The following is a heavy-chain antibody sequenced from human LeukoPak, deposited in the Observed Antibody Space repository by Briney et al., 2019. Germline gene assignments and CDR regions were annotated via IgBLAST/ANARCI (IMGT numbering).Heavy chain of an antibody. CDR1: GFTFSSYG. CDR3: AKGPGRIYCSGGSCYLDY. V-gene: IGHV3-30*18. J-gene: IGHJ4*02. CDR2: ISYDGSNK. D-gene: IGHD2-15*01. Sequence: PGGSLRLSCAASGFTFSSYGMHWVRQAPGKGLEWVAVISYDGSNKYYADSAKGRFTISRDNSNNTLYLQMNSLRAEDTAVYYCAKGPGRIYCSGGSCYLDYWGQGTLVTVSS.